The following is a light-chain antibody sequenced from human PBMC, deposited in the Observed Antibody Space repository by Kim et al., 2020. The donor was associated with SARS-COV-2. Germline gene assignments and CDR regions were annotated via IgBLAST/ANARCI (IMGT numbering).Light chain of an antibody. Sequence: ASVGDRVTITCRASQCIRSYLARYQQKPGKAPKLLIYAASTLQSGVPSRCSGSGSGTDFTPTISSLQPEDFATYYCQQLNSYPYTFGQGTKLEI. V-gene: IGKV1-9*01. CDR1: QCIRSY. CDR3: QQLNSYPYT. J-gene: IGKJ2*01. CDR2: AAS.